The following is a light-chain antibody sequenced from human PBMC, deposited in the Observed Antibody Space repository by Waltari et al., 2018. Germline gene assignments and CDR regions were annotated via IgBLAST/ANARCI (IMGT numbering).Light chain of an antibody. J-gene: IGLJ1*01. Sequence: QSALTQPPSASGSHGQSVTISCTATSSDVGGHTFVSWYQPLPGKAPKLIIWEVSRRPSGVPNRFSGSKSGNTASLTVSGLQPEDEGDYYCSSYGGINNSPYVFGTGTKVTVL. CDR2: EVS. CDR1: SSDVGGHTF. CDR3: SSYGGINNSPYV. V-gene: IGLV2-8*01.